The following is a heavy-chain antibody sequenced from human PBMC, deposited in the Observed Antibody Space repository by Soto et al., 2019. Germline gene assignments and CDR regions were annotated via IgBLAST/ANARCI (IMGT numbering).Heavy chain of an antibody. J-gene: IGHJ5*02. CDR1: GFTFSSYA. CDR2: ISGSGGST. Sequence: GGSLRLSCAASGFTFSSYAMSWVRQAPGKGLEWVSAISGSGGSTYYADSVKGRFTISRDSSKNTLYLQMNSLRAEDTAVYYCAKGRFEVGSGWYANWFDPWGQGTLVTVSS. D-gene: IGHD6-19*01. CDR3: AKGRFEVGSGWYANWFDP. V-gene: IGHV3-23*01.